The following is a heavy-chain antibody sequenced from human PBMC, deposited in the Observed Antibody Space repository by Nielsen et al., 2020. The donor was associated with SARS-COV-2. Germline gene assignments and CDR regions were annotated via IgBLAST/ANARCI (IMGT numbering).Heavy chain of an antibody. CDR2: ISSSSSYI. D-gene: IGHD3-3*01. V-gene: IGHV3-21*01. J-gene: IGHJ3*02. Sequence: VRQCPGKGLEWVSSISSSSSYIYYADSVKGRFTISRDNAKNSLYLQMNSLRAEDTAVYYCARDEATTIFGVVIAGQDDAFDIWGQGTMVTDSS. CDR3: ARDEATTIFGVVIAGQDDAFDI.